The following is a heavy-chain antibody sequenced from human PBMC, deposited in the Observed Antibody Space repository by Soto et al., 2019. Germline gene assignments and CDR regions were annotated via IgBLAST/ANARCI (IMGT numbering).Heavy chain of an antibody. V-gene: IGHV1-69*13. D-gene: IGHD2-2*01. J-gene: IGHJ6*02. CDR1: GYTFSNYG. Sequence: SVKVSCKACGYTFSNYGITWTRQAPGQGLEWMGGIIPRSATSNYAQKFQGRVTITADESTSTAYMELSSLRSEDTAVYYCAREGLVLVPTTVNSDYYYYAMDVWGQGTTVTVSS. CDR2: IIPRSATS. CDR3: AREGLVLVPTTVNSDYYYYAMDV.